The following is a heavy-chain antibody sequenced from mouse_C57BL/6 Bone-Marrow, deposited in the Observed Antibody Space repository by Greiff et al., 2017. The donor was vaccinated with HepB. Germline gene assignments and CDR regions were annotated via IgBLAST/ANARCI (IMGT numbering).Heavy chain of an antibody. J-gene: IGHJ4*01. Sequence: VQLQESGPGLVQPSQSLSITCTVSGFSLTSYGVHWVRQSPGKGLEWLGVIWSGGSTDYNAAFISRLSISKDNSTSQVFFKMNSLQADDTAIYYCARKGGIYYYGSSYAMDYWGQGTSVTVSS. CDR2: IWSGGST. D-gene: IGHD1-1*01. CDR3: ARKGGIYYYGSSYAMDY. CDR1: GFSLTSYG. V-gene: IGHV2-2*01.